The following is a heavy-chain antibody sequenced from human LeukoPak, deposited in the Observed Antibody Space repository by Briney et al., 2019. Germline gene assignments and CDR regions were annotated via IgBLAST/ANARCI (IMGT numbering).Heavy chain of an antibody. CDR3: ARDLVPAAA. J-gene: IGHJ5*02. D-gene: IGHD2-2*01. CDR1: GGSFSGYY. CDR2: ISSSSSYI. Sequence: ETLSLTCAVYGGSFSGYYWGWVRQAPGKGLEWVSSISSSSSYIYYADSVKGRFTISRDNAKNSLYLQMNSLRAEDTAVYYCARDLVPAAAWGQGTLVTVSS. V-gene: IGHV3-21*01.